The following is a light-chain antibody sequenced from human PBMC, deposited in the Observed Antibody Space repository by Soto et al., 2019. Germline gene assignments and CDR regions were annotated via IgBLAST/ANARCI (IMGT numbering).Light chain of an antibody. CDR2: EVN. CDR1: SSDVGAYIY. CDR3: SAYSDIDTKV. V-gene: IGLV2-14*03. Sequence: QSVLTQPRSVSGSPGQSITISCGGTSSDVGAYIYVSWYQQFPGKAPKLILYEVNNRPSGVSNRFSGSKSGTTASLTISGLQPEDEADYYCSAYSDIDTKVFGTGTKVTVL. J-gene: IGLJ1*01.